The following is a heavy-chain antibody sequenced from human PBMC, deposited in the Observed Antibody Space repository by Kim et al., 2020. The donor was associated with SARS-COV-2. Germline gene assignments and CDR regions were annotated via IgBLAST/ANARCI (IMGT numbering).Heavy chain of an antibody. CDR2: ISSSRSYI. CDR1: GFTFSSYS. D-gene: IGHD3-3*01. Sequence: GGSLRLSCAASGFTFSSYSMNWVRQAPGKGLEWVSSISSSRSYIYYADSVKGRFTISRDNAKNSLYLQMNSLRAEDTAVYYCARDGGITIFGVVTEDYGMDVWGQGTTVTVSS. J-gene: IGHJ6*02. V-gene: IGHV3-21*01. CDR3: ARDGGITIFGVVTEDYGMDV.